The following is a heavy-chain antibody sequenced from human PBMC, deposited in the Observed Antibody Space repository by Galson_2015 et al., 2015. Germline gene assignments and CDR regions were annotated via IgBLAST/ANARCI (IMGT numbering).Heavy chain of an antibody. CDR2: IIPIFGTA. CDR3: ARVPMVQGVIAQYYYYYYMDV. J-gene: IGHJ6*03. CDR1: GGTFSSYA. D-gene: IGHD3-10*01. Sequence: SVKVSCKASGGTFSSYAISWVRQAPGQGLEWMGGIIPIFGTANYAQKFQGRVTITADESTSTAYMELSSLRSEDTAVYYCARVPMVQGVIAQYYYYYYMDVWGKGTTVPVSS. V-gene: IGHV1-69*13.